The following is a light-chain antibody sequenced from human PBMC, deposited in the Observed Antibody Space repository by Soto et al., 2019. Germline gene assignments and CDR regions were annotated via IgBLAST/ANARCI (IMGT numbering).Light chain of an antibody. CDR3: QQRTNWWT. V-gene: IGKV3-11*01. CDR1: QRIRSN. CDR2: DAS. J-gene: IGKJ1*01. Sequence: EIVLTQSPATLSLSPGERATLSCRASQRIRSNLAWYQHKPGQAPRLLIYDASTRATGIPARFSGSGSGTDFTLTISSLEPEDFAVYYCQQRTNWWTFGQGTKVEIK.